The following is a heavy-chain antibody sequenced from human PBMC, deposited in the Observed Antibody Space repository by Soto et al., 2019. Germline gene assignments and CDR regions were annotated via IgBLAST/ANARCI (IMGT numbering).Heavy chain of an antibody. J-gene: IGHJ4*02. V-gene: IGHV3-23*01. Sequence: ELQVLESGGGLVQPGGSLRLTCAASGFTLSEYGTSWVRQAPGKGLEWVSFVSGSGDSTYYTDSVQGRFTISRDSSKNTVCLQMNSLRAEDTAVYYCATSNYGERDWGQGTLVTVSS. D-gene: IGHD3-10*01. CDR2: VSGSGDST. CDR1: GFTLSEYG. CDR3: ATSNYGERD.